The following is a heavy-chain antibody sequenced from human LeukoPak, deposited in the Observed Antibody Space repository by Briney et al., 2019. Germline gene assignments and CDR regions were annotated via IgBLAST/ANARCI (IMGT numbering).Heavy chain of an antibody. D-gene: IGHD5-18*01. J-gene: IGHJ5*01. CDR2: IYYSGSI. CDR1: GGSVSNYY. CDR3: AREEYSYGFGF. Sequence: SGTLSLTCAVSGGSVSNYYLNWIRQPPGKGLEWIGCIYYSGSINYNPSLKSRVTISVDTSKNQFSLKLSSVTAADAAVYYCAREEYSYGFGFWGQGTLVSVSS. V-gene: IGHV4-59*02.